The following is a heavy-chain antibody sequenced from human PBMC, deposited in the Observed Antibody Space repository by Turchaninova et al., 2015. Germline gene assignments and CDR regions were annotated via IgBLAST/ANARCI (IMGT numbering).Heavy chain of an antibody. CDR1: GGSFSGDC. CDR3: ARGLDLVYYDILTGHPKGGWFDP. CDR2: INQRGST. D-gene: IGHD3-9*01. V-gene: IGHV4-34*01. Sequence: QVQLQQWGAGLLQPSHTLSLPSTVYGGSFSGDCWSLTRKPPGKGKECMVEINQRGSTKLNPALKSRVTIVVDTSKNQCSLKLSSVTAADTAVYYCARGLDLVYYDILTGHPKGGWFDPWGQGTLVTVSS. J-gene: IGHJ5*02.